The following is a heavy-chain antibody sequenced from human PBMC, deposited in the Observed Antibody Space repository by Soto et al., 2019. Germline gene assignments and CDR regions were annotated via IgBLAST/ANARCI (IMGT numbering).Heavy chain of an antibody. CDR2: IDPIGGNT. CDR1: GYTFTTYH. D-gene: IGHD2-8*01. J-gene: IGHJ1*01. Sequence: QVQLVQSGAEVKEPGASVKISCKASGYTFTTYHIHWVRQAPGQGLDWMGMIDPIGGNTGYARKFHARVAITPAPSTGTAYIAVTTLTFAAPAMYFCVRGYSTTTATCAGDFQHWGHRTLVTVSS. V-gene: IGHV1-46*01. CDR3: VRGYSTTTATCAGDFQH.